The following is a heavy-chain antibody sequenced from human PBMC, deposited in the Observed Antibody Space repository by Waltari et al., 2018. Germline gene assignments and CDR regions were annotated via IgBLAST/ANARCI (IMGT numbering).Heavy chain of an antibody. J-gene: IGHJ5*02. CDR1: GFNFNNHG. CDR3: AKGPDSSHYFSNWLDP. CDR2: IEYDGYNK. V-gene: IGHV3-30*02. D-gene: IGHD3-22*01. Sequence: QAQLVESGGGVVQPGGSLRVSCAGSGFNFNNHGMHWVRQAPGKGPEWVAFIEYDGYNKHYADSVKGRFTISRDNSKNTLYLQLSGLSREDTAVYSCAKGPDSSHYFSNWLDPWGQGTLVTVSS.